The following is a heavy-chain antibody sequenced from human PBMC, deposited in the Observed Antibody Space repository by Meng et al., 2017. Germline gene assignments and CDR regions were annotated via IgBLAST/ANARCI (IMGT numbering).Heavy chain of an antibody. CDR2: ISAYNGNT. CDR3: ARDGLRYFDWSNSPFDY. D-gene: IGHD3-9*01. CDR1: GGTFSSYA. V-gene: IGHV1-18*01. J-gene: IGHJ4*02. Sequence: ASVKVSCKASGGTFSSYAISWVRQAPGQGLEWMGWISAYNGNTNYAQKLQGRVTMTTDTSTSTAYMEPRSLRSDDTAVYYCARDGLRYFDWSNSPFDYWGQGTLVTVSS.